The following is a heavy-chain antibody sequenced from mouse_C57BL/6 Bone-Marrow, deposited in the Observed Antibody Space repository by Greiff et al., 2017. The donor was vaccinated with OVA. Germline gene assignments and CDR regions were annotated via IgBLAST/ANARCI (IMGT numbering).Heavy chain of an antibody. CDR2: IYPRSGNT. V-gene: IGHV1-81*01. Sequence: QVQLKQSGAELARPGASVKLSCKASGYTFTSYGISWVKQRTGQGLEWIGEIYPRSGNTYYNEKFKGKATLTAAKSSRTAYMERRSLTSEESAVYVCARWALRRGAWFAYWGQGTLVTVSA. CDR1: GYTFTSYG. CDR3: ARWALRRGAWFAY. D-gene: IGHD1-2*01. J-gene: IGHJ3*01.